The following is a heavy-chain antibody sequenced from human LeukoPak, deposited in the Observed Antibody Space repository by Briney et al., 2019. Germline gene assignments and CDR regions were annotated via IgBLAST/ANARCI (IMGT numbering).Heavy chain of an antibody. D-gene: IGHD3-22*01. CDR2: FDPEDGET. Sequence: ASVRVSCKVSGYTLTELPMHWVRQAPGKGLEWMGGFDPEDGETIYAQKFQGRVTMTEDTSTDTAYMELSSLRSEDTAVYYCATVGYYDSSGSDLISHAFDIWGQGTMVTVSS. V-gene: IGHV1-24*01. CDR3: ATVGYYDSSGSDLISHAFDI. J-gene: IGHJ3*02. CDR1: GYTLTELP.